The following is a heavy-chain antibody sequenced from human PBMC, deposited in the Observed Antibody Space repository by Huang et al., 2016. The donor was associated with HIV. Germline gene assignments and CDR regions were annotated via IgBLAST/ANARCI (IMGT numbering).Heavy chain of an antibody. CDR3: AREYYYDNSGYYFDY. CDR1: GGTFTTYT. J-gene: IGHJ4*02. Sequence: QAQLVQSGAEVKKPGSSVKVSCKASGGTFTTYTITWVRQAPGQGLEGMGGIIPIFGTPNYAQKLQGRVTITADESTSTAYMELSSLRSEDTAVYYCAREYYYDNSGYYFDYWGQGTLVTVSS. CDR2: IIPIFGTP. V-gene: IGHV1-69*13. D-gene: IGHD3-22*01.